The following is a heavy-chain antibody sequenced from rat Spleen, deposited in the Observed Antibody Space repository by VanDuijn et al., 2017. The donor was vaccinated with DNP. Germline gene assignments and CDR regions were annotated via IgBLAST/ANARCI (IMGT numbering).Heavy chain of an antibody. V-gene: IGHV3-3*01. CDR1: GYSITSNY. CDR3: ARSYYDGSYYYGN. J-gene: IGHJ2*01. D-gene: IGHD1-12*02. Sequence: EVQLLDSGPGLVKPSQSLSLTCSVTGYSITSNYWAWIRKFPGDKLEWLGYINNAGSANYNPSLKSRISITRDTSRNQFFLQVNSVTTEDTATYYCARSYYDGSYYYGNWGRGVMVTVSS. CDR2: INNAGSA.